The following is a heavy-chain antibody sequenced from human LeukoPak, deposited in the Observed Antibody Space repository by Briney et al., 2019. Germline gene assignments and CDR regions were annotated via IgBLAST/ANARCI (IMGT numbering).Heavy chain of an antibody. CDR3: ARDNYCSSTSCYGLYAFDI. J-gene: IGHJ3*02. D-gene: IGHD2-2*01. CDR2: IYYSGST. V-gene: IGHV4-59*01. CDR1: GGSISSYY. Sequence: PSETLSLTCTVSGGSISSYYWSWIRQPPGKGLEWIGYIYYSGSTNYNPSLKSRVTISVDTSKNQFSLKLSSVTAADTAVYYCARDNYCSSTSCYGLYAFDIWGQGTMVTVSS.